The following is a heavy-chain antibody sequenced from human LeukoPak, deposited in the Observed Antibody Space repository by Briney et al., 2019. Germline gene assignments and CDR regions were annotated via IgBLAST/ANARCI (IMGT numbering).Heavy chain of an antibody. CDR1: GYTFSNYW. D-gene: IGHD6-6*01. CDR3: ARVPYSISSMDY. CDR2: IYPGDSDT. Sequence: GEPLQISCNSSGYTFSNYWIGWVRQMPGKGLEWMGIIYPGDSDTRYSPSFEGQVSISADKSISTAYLQWSSLKASDTAMYYCARVPYSISSMDYWGQGTLVTVSS. J-gene: IGHJ4*02. V-gene: IGHV5-51*01.